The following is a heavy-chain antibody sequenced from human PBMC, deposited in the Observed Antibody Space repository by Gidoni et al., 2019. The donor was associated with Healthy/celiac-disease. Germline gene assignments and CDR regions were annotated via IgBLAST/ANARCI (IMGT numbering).Heavy chain of an antibody. CDR2: IYYSGST. J-gene: IGHJ4*02. CDR3: ARGGVVPADMLDY. CDR1: GGSISSYY. V-gene: IGHV4-59*01. Sequence: PSETLSLTCTVSGGSISSYYWSWIRQPPGKGLEWIGYIYYSGSTNYNPSIKSRVTISVDTSKNQFALKLSSVTAAETAGYYCARGGVVPADMLDYWGQGTLVTVSS. D-gene: IGHD2-2*01.